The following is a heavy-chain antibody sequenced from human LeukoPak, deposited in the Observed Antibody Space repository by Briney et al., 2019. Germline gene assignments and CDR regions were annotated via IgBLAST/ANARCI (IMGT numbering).Heavy chain of an antibody. V-gene: IGHV3-30-3*01. Sequence: GRSLRLSCAASGFTFSTYAMHWVRQAPGKGLEWVAIISYDGSNNFYADSVKGRFTISRDNSKNTLHLQMNSLRAEDTAVYYCARGRGSFLLRDAEYFQYWGQGTLVTVSS. CDR2: ISYDGSNN. CDR1: GFTFSTYA. D-gene: IGHD1-26*01. J-gene: IGHJ1*01. CDR3: ARGRGSFLLRDAEYFQY.